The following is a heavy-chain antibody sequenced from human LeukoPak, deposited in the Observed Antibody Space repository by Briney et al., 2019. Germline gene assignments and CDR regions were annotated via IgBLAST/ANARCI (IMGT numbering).Heavy chain of an antibody. J-gene: IGHJ4*02. V-gene: IGHV1-18*04. CDR3: ARQRQLELRRRYFDY. CDR1: GYSFTGYY. CDR2: ISAYNGNT. D-gene: IGHD1-1*01. Sequence: ASVKVSCKASGYSFTGYYIHWVRQAPGQGLEWMGWISAYNGNTNYAQKLQGRVTMTTDTSTSTAYMELRSLRSDDTAVYYCARQRQLELRRRYFDYWGQGTLVTVSS.